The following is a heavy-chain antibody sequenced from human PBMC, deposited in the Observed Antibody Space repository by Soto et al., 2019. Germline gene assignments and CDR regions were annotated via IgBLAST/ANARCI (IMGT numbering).Heavy chain of an antibody. J-gene: IGHJ6*02. Sequence: GGSLRLSCAASGFTFSSYGMHWVRQAPGKGLEWVAVISYDGSNKYYADSVKGRFTISRDNSKNTLYLQMNSLRAEDTAVYYCAKSKVVTPRIYGMDVWGQGTTFTVSS. CDR3: AKSKVVTPRIYGMDV. CDR2: ISYDGSNK. CDR1: GFTFSSYG. D-gene: IGHD2-21*02. V-gene: IGHV3-30*18.